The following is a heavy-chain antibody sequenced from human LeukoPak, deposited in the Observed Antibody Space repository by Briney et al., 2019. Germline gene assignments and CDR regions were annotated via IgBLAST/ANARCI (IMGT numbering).Heavy chain of an antibody. V-gene: IGHV3-7*01. CDR1: GFAFGSYY. J-gene: IGHJ4*02. CDR3: VRGHYADY. Sequence: GSLRLSCAASGFAFGSYYMNWVRQAPGKGLEWVANIKPDGSEENYVDSVRGRFTISRDDAKNSVYLQMNSLRADDTALYYCVRGHYADYTSRGTLVTVSS. CDR2: IKPDGSEE.